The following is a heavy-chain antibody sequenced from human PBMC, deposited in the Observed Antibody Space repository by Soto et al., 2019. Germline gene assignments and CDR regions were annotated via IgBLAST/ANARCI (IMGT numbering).Heavy chain of an antibody. CDR3: AKDHSRSSPYHAFDI. CDR1: GFTFSSYG. CDR2: ISYDGSNK. V-gene: IGHV3-30*18. Sequence: PGGSLRLSCAASGFTFSSYGMHWVRQAPGKGLEWVAVISYDGSNKYYADSVKGRFTISRDNSKNTLYLQMNSLRAEDTAVYYCAKDHSRSSPYHAFDIWGQGTMVTVSS. J-gene: IGHJ3*02. D-gene: IGHD6-6*01.